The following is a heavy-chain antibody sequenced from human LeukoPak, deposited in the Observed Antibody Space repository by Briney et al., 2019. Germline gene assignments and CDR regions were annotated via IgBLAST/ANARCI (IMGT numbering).Heavy chain of an antibody. J-gene: IGHJ3*01. CDR1: GGSISSSSYS. CDR2: IYYSGIT. D-gene: IGHD3-16*02. CDR3: ARNATSRSFDV. V-gene: IGHV4-39*01. Sequence: PSETLSLTCAVSGGSISSSSYSWGWIRQPPGKGLEWIGTIYYSGITYYNPSLKSRITISVDTSKDQFYLRLSSVTAADTAMYYCARNATSRSFDVWGQGTMVTVSS.